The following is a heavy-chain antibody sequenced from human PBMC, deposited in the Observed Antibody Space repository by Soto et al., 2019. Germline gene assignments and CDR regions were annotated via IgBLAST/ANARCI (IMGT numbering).Heavy chain of an antibody. J-gene: IGHJ4*01. CDR1: GFTFGTYA. CDR2: IYYDGSNR. V-gene: IGHV3-33*01. CDR3: ARAFCTNGVCSYFFDS. Sequence: GGSLRLSCAASGFTFGTYAMHWVRQAPGKGLEWVAVIYYDGSNRYYGDAVKGRFTISRDNSKSTLYLQMSSLRAEDTAVYYCARAFCTNGVCSYFFDSWGHGTLVTVS. D-gene: IGHD2-8*01.